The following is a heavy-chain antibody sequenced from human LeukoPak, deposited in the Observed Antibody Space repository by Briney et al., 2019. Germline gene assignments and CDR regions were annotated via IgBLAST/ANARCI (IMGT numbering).Heavy chain of an antibody. CDR3: ARGKRITMVRGATHFDY. D-gene: IGHD3-10*01. Sequence: SETLSLTCAVYGGSFSGYYWSWIRQPPGKGLERIGEINHSGSTNYNPSLKSRVTISVDTSKNQFSLKLSSVTAADTAVYYCARGKRITMVRGATHFDYWGQGTLVTVSS. CDR2: INHSGST. J-gene: IGHJ4*02. CDR1: GGSFSGYY. V-gene: IGHV4-34*01.